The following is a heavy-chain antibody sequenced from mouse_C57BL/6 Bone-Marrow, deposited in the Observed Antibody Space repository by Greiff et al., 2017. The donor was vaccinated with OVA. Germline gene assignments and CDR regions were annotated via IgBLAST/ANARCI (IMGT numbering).Heavy chain of an antibody. Sequence: EVKLMESGGGLVKPGGSLKLSCAASGFTFSSYAMSWVRQTPEKRLEWVATISDGGSYTYYPDNVKGRFTISRDNAKNNLYLQMSHLKSEDTAMYYCAREGGYADMDYWGQGTSVTVSS. CDR1: GFTFSSYA. D-gene: IGHD2-2*01. CDR2: ISDGGSYT. J-gene: IGHJ4*01. CDR3: AREGGYADMDY. V-gene: IGHV5-4*01.